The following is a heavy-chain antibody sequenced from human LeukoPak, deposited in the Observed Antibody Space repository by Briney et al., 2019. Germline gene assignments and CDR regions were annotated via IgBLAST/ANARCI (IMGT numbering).Heavy chain of an antibody. V-gene: IGHV3-21*01. J-gene: IGHJ4*02. CDR3: ARASGDIVETATMGSY. Sequence: GGSLRLSCAASGFTFNSYSMNRVRQAPGKGLEWVSSISSSSSSIYYADSVKGRFTISRDNAKNPLYLQMNSLRAEDTAVYYCARASGDIVETATMGSYWGQGTLVTVSS. D-gene: IGHD5-18*01. CDR2: ISSSSSSI. CDR1: GFTFNSYS.